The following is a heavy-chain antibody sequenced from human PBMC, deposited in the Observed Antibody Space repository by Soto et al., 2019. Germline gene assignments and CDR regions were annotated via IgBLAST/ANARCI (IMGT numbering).Heavy chain of an antibody. CDR1: GGTFSSYA. CDR2: IIPIFGTA. D-gene: IGHD3-3*01. V-gene: IGHV1-69*06. J-gene: IGHJ6*02. Sequence: ASVKVSCKASGGTFSSYAISWVRQAPGQGLEWMGGIIPIFGTANYAQKFQGRVTITADKSTSTAYTELSSLRSEDTAVYYCARVEVSTIFGVVNPNFYYYYGMDVWGQGTTVTVSS. CDR3: ARVEVSTIFGVVNPNFYYYYGMDV.